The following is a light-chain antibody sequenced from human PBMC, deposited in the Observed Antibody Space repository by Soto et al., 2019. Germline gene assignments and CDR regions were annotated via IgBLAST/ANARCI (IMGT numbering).Light chain of an antibody. Sequence: EIVMTQSPGTLSVSPGERATLLCRASQSVSNNLAWYQQNPGQAPRLLINDASTRATGIPARSSGGGYGTAGSQTSISLSSEDYGVYYCDQSNKWRSFTFGRGTQVDIK. CDR1: QSVSNN. CDR2: DAS. CDR3: DQSNKWRSFT. V-gene: IGKV3-15*01. J-gene: IGKJ3*01.